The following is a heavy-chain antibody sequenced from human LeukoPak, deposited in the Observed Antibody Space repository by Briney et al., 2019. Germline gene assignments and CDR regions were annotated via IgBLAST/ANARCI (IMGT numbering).Heavy chain of an antibody. CDR2: IYYSGST. V-gene: IGHV4-59*08. Sequence: PSETMSLTCTVSGGSISSYYWSWIRQPPGKGLEWIGYIYYSGSTNYNPSLKSRVTISVDTSKNQFSLKLSSVTAADTAVYYCARPQSPYDAFDIWGQGTMVTVSS. CDR3: ARPQSPYDAFDI. CDR1: GGSISSYY. J-gene: IGHJ3*02.